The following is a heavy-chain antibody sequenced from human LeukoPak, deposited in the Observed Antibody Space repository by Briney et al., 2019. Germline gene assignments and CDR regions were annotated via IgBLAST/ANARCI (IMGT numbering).Heavy chain of an antibody. V-gene: IGHV1-8*01. Sequence: GASVKVSCKASGYTFTSYEINWVRQATGQGLEWMGWMNPNSGNTGYAQRFQGRVTMTRDTSISTAYMELSSLRSEDTAVYYCARRGVTLTDYWGQGTLVTVSS. J-gene: IGHJ4*02. CDR2: MNPNSGNT. CDR1: GYTFTSYE. CDR3: ARRGVTLTDY. D-gene: IGHD2-21*02.